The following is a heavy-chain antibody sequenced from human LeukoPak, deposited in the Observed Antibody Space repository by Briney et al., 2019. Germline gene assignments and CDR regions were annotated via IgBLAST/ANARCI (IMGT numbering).Heavy chain of an antibody. V-gene: IGHV4-39*01. CDR3: ARAPGTTFDY. CDR2: IYYTGRI. Sequence: SETLSLTCIVSGRSLDSSSAYWGWLRQNPGKGLEWIGSIYYTGRIYYNPSLKGRITISVDTCKDQFSLRLTSVTAADTAVYYCARAPGTTFDYWGHGKMVTVSS. CDR1: GRSLDSSSAY. D-gene: IGHD4-17*01. J-gene: IGHJ4*01.